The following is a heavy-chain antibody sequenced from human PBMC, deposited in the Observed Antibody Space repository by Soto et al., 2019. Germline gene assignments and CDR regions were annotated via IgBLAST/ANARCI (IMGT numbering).Heavy chain of an antibody. D-gene: IGHD5-12*01. CDR3: ARRGGATDGAGWYYGMDV. CDR2: IIPIFGTA. Sequence: QVQLVQSGAEVKKPGSSVKVSCKASGGTFSSYAISWVRQAPGQGLEWMGGIIPIFGTANYAQKFQGRVTITADESTSTAYRELSSLRSEDTAVKSCARRGGATDGAGWYYGMDVWGQGTTVTVSS. J-gene: IGHJ6*02. V-gene: IGHV1-69*12. CDR1: GGTFSSYA.